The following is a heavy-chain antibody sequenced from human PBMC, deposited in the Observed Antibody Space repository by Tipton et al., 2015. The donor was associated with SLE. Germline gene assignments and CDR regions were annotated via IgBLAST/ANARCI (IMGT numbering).Heavy chain of an antibody. J-gene: IGHJ3*02. Sequence: TLSLTCTVSGGSISSSSYYWGWIRQPPGKGLEWIGSIYHSGTTNYNPSLKSRVTISVDTSNNQFSLKLSSVTAADTAVYYCARETPAFDIWGQGTMVTVSS. V-gene: IGHV4-39*07. CDR2: IYHSGTT. CDR1: GGSISSSSYY. CDR3: ARETPAFDI.